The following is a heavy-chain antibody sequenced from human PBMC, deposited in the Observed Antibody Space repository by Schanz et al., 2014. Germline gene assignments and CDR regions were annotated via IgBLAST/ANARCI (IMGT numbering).Heavy chain of an antibody. V-gene: IGHV4-61*02. Sequence: QVQLQESGPGLVKPSQTLSLTCTVSGGSISSATYYWSWVRQPAGKALEWVGRVFPNGITNYNPSLKSRVPISLDTSKNQFSLTLPSLTAADTAVYYCARDTTWRLDLWGRGTLVTVSS. CDR2: VFPNGIT. CDR3: ARDTTWRLDL. D-gene: IGHD1-1*01. CDR1: GGSISSATYY. J-gene: IGHJ2*01.